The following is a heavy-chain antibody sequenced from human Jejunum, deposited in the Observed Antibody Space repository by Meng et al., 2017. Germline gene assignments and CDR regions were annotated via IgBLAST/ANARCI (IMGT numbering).Heavy chain of an antibody. CDR1: GFTFSSYA. D-gene: IGHD3-22*01. J-gene: IGHJ4*02. Sequence: GESLKISCAASGFTFSSYAMSWVRQAPGKGLEWVSGISGSGGSTNYADSVKGRFTVSRDNSKNTLYLQMNSLGAEETAVYYCSKNAYYQSSGSGWFYFDYWGQGTLVTVSS. V-gene: IGHV3-23*01. CDR2: ISGSGGST. CDR3: SKNAYYQSSGSGWFYFDY.